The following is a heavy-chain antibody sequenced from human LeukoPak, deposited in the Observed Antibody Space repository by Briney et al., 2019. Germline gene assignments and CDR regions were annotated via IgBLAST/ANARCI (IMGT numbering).Heavy chain of an antibody. Sequence: SPSETLSLTCAVYGGSFSGYYWSWIRQPPGKGLEWIGEINHSGSTNYNPSLKSRVTISVDTSKNQFSLKLSSVTAADTAVYYCARDVVAAAGTWDYWGQGTLVTVSS. V-gene: IGHV4-34*01. D-gene: IGHD6-13*01. CDR2: INHSGST. CDR1: GGSFSGYY. J-gene: IGHJ4*02. CDR3: ARDVVAAAGTWDY.